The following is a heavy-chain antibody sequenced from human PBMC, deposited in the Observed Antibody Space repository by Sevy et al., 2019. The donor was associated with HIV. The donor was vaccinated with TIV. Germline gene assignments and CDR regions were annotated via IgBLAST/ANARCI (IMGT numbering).Heavy chain of an antibody. D-gene: IGHD2-8*01. J-gene: IGHJ4*02. CDR3: ARKPLGYCTNGVCYTDL. CDR1: GYTFTSYG. Sequence: ASVKVSCKASGYTFTSYGISWVRQAPGQGLEWMGWISAYNGNTNYAQKLQGRVTMTTDTSTSTAYMGLRSLRSDDTAVYYCARKPLGYCTNGVCYTDLWGQGTLVTVS. V-gene: IGHV1-18*01. CDR2: ISAYNGNT.